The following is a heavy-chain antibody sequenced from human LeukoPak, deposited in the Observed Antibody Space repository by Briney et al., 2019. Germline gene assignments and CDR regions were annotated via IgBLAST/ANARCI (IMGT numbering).Heavy chain of an antibody. CDR1: GFTFSSYW. CDR2: INNDGSSA. Sequence: PGGSLRLSCAASGFTFSSYWMHWVRQTPGKGLIYISRINNDGSSANYAYSVRGRFTSSRDNAENTLYLQMNSLRAEDTAVYYCARPVADTSAPLDYWGQGTPVTVAS. J-gene: IGHJ4*02. V-gene: IGHV3-74*01. D-gene: IGHD6-19*01. CDR3: ARPVADTSAPLDY.